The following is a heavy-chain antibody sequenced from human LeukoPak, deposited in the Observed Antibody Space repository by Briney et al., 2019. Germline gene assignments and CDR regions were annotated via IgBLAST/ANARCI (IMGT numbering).Heavy chain of an antibody. CDR1: GFTFSSYI. CDR2: ISSSSTYI. J-gene: IGHJ4*02. V-gene: IGHV3-21*01. D-gene: IGHD6-19*01. CDR3: ARSILAGTGGFDY. Sequence: PGGSLRLSCAASGFTFSSYIMNWVRQAPGKGLEWVSSISSSSTYIYYADSVKGRFTIYRDNAKNSLYLQMNSLRAEDTAIYYCARSILAGTGGFDYWGQGSLITVSS.